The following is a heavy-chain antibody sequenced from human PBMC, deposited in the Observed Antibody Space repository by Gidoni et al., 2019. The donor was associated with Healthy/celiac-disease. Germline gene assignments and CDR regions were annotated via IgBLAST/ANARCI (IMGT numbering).Heavy chain of an antibody. V-gene: IGHV3-48*02. CDR1: VFTCSSYS. D-gene: IGHD3-3*01. CDR2: ISSSSSTI. Sequence: EVQLVESGGGLVQPGVSLRLSCAASVFTCSSYSLNWVRQAPGKGLEWVSYISSSSSTIYYADSVKGRFTISRDNAKNSLYLQMNSLRDEDTAVYYCARAGYDFWSGYLEEYFDYWGQGTLVTVSS. CDR3: ARAGYDFWSGYLEEYFDY. J-gene: IGHJ4*02.